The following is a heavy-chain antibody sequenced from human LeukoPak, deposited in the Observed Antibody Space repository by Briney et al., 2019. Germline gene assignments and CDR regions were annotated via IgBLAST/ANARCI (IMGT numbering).Heavy chain of an antibody. D-gene: IGHD3-22*01. CDR1: GFTFSDYY. CDR3: ARDGAPEVYYYDSSGFWWFDP. V-gene: IGHV3-11*01. CDR2: ISSSGSTI. Sequence: GGSLRLSCAASGFTFSDYYMSWIRQAPGKGLEWVSYISSSGSTIYYADSVKGRFTISRDNAKNSLYLQMNSLRAEDTAVYYCARDGAPEVYYYDSSGFWWFDPWGQGTLVTVSS. J-gene: IGHJ5*02.